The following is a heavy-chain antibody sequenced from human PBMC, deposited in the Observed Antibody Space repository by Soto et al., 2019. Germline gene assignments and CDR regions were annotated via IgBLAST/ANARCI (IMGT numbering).Heavy chain of an antibody. D-gene: IGHD2-21*02. CDR2: IYYTGTI. V-gene: IGHV4-61*01. Sequence: KTSETLSLTCTVSGGSISSSSYYWTWIRQPPGKGLEWIGYIYYTGTIHYNPSLKGRVTISIDTSKRQFSLKLTSVTAADTAVYYCARASMTAIAMDVWGQGTTVTVSS. CDR3: ARASMTAIAMDV. CDR1: GGSISSSSYY. J-gene: IGHJ6*02.